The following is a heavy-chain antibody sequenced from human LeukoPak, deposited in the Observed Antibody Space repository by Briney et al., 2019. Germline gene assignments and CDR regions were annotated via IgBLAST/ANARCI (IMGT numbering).Heavy chain of an antibody. CDR3: ARVDMRHNSGWYLDGFDY. D-gene: IGHD6-19*01. CDR2: ISVYNGNT. V-gene: IGHV1-18*01. Sequence: ASVKVSCKASGGTFSSYAISWVRQAPGQGLEWMGWISVYNGNTKYAQKLQGRVTMTADTSTNTAYMELRSLRSDDTAVYYCARVDMRHNSGWYLDGFDYWGQGTLVTVSS. CDR1: GGTFSSYA. J-gene: IGHJ4*02.